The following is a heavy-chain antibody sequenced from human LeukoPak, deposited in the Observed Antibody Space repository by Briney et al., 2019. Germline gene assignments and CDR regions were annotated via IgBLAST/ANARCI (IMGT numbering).Heavy chain of an antibody. D-gene: IGHD3-22*01. CDR3: AKDGDAAYYYDGSGRENYSYYYMDV. V-gene: IGHV3-33*06. CDR2: IWTDGNNR. Sequence: GRSLRLSCAASGFTLGRDGIHCVRQAPGKGLEWVAIIWTDGNNRHYADSVNGRFTISRDNSKNTVSLQMNSLRAEDTAVYYCAKDGDAAYYYDGSGRENYSYYYMDVWGKGTTVTVSS. CDR1: GFTLGRDG. J-gene: IGHJ6*03.